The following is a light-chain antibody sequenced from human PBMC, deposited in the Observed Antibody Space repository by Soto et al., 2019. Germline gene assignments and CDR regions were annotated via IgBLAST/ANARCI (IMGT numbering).Light chain of an antibody. CDR2: GAS. J-gene: IGKJ1*01. CDR3: QQYNNWPRT. V-gene: IGKV3-15*01. CDR1: QSVSSN. Sequence: EIVITQSPATLSVSPGERATLSRRASQSVSSNLAWYQQKPGQAPRLLIYGASTRATGIPARFSGSGSGTEFTLTISSXQSEDFAVYYCQQYNNWPRTFGQGTKVDIK.